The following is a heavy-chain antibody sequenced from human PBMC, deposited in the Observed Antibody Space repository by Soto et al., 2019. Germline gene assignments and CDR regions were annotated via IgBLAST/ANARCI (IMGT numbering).Heavy chain of an antibody. V-gene: IGHV4-39*01. CDR2: IYYSGRT. Sequence: SETLSLTCTVSGDSISSSTYYWGWIRQPPGKGLEWIGSIYYSGRTYYNPSLKSRVTISVDTSRIHFSLKLISVTAADTAVYFCARQPYDRSDYCDYWGQGTLVTVSS. J-gene: IGHJ4*02. CDR3: ARQPYDRSDYCDY. D-gene: IGHD3-22*01. CDR1: GDSISSSTYY.